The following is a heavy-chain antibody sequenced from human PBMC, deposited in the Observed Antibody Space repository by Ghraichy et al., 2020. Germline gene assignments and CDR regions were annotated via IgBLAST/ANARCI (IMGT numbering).Heavy chain of an antibody. J-gene: IGHJ5*02. CDR1: GFTFSGFG. Sequence: GGSLRLSCAVSGFTFSGFGMNWVRQAPGKGLEWVSYISSSSSIIYYADSVKGRFTISRDNAKNSLYLQMNSLRDEDTAVYYCARGEAVAGSWGQGTLVTVSS. D-gene: IGHD6-19*01. CDR3: ARGEAVAGS. CDR2: ISSSSSII. V-gene: IGHV3-48*02.